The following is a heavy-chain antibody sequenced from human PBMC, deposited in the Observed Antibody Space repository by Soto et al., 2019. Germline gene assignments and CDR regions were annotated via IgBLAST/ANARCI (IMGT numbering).Heavy chain of an antibody. Sequence: QITLNESGPTVVKPAETLTLTCTFSGFSLTTSGVGVGWIRQSPGKAPEWLALIYWDDDKHYSAALKSRLTIPQHTSKHPVLLTIATVDPAHTATYPSAHRILRTVFLLATTTAIYFVFWGQGTPVAVSS. J-gene: IGHJ4*02. CDR1: GFSLTTSGVG. CDR3: AHRILRTVFLLATTTAIYFVF. CDR2: IYWDDDK. V-gene: IGHV2-5*02. D-gene: IGHD5-12*01.